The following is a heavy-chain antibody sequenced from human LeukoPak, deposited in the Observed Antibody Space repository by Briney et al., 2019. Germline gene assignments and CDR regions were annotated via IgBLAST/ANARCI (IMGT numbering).Heavy chain of an antibody. CDR3: AREMVRGVIITNYFDY. V-gene: IGHV4-59*01. J-gene: IGHJ4*02. CDR1: GGSISSYY. CDR2: IYYSGST. D-gene: IGHD3-10*01. Sequence: PSETLSLTCTVSGGSISSYYWSWIRQPPGKGLEWIGYIYYSGSTNYNPSLKSRVTISVDTSKNQFSLKLSSVTAADTAVYYCAREMVRGVIITNYFDYWGQGTLVTVSS.